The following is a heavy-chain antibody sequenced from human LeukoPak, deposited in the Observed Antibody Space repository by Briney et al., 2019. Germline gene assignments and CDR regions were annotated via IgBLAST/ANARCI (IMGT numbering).Heavy chain of an antibody. CDR1: GFTFSSYA. J-gene: IGHJ4*02. Sequence: GRSLRLSCAASGFTFSSYAMHWVRQAPGKGLEGVAVISYDGSNKYYADSVTGRFTISRDNSKNTLYLQMNSLRAEDTAGYYCARDPEYYYGSGSYPDYWGQGTLVTVSS. CDR2: ISYDGSNK. V-gene: IGHV3-30*04. CDR3: ARDPEYYYGSGSYPDY. D-gene: IGHD3-10*01.